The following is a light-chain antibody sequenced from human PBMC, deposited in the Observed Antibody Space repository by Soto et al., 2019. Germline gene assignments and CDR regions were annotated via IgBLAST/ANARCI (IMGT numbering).Light chain of an antibody. J-gene: IGLJ1*01. CDR1: SSDVGGNKY. Sequence: QSVLTQPASVSGSPGQSITISCTGTSSDVGGNKYVSWYQHYPGKAPKLMICDVSNRPSGVSNRFSGSKSGNTASLPISGLQAEDEADYYCSAFTGTTYVFGTGTKLTVL. CDR2: DVS. CDR3: SAFTGTTYV. V-gene: IGLV2-14*03.